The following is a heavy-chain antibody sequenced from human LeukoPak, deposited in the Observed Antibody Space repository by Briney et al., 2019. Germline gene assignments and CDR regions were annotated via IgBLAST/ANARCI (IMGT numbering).Heavy chain of an antibody. CDR1: GGSISSFY. D-gene: IGHD5-12*01. V-gene: IGHV4-59*08. Sequence: SETLSLTCTVSGGSISSFYWSWVRQPPGKGREWIGYIYYSGSNNYSPSLKSRVTISGDTSKNQFSLKLSAVTAADTAVYYCARQGYSAYEILEYWGQGTLVTVSS. CDR3: ARQGYSAYEILEY. CDR2: IYYSGSN. J-gene: IGHJ4*02.